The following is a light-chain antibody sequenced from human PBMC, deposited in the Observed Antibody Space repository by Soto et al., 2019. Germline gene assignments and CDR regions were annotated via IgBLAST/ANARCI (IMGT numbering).Light chain of an antibody. CDR2: AAS. CDR1: QGISTY. CDR3: QQLNAYPIT. J-gene: IGKJ5*01. Sequence: IPLTQSPSSLSASVGDTVTITCRASQGISTYLAWYQQKPGKAPKLLIYAASTLQSGVPSRFSGSGSGTDFTLTIDSLQPEDFATYYCQQLNAYPITLGQGTRLDMK. V-gene: IGKV1-9*01.